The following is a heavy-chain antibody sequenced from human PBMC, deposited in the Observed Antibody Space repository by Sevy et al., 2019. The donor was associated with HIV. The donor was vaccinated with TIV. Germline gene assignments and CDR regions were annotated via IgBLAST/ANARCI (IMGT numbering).Heavy chain of an antibody. D-gene: IGHD3-16*01. CDR2: IYYSGST. J-gene: IGHJ3*02. CDR3: ARDDPVMNAFDI. V-gene: IGHV4-61*03. CDR1: GGSVSCGSYY. Sequence: SETLSLTCTVSGGSVSCGSYYWSWIRQPPGKGLEWIGYIYYSGSTNYNPSLKSRVTLSLDTSKDHFSLKMTSVTTADTAVYYCARDDPVMNAFDIWGQGTMVTVSS.